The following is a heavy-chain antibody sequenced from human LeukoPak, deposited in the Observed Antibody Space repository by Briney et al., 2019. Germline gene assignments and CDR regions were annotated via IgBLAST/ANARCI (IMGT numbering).Heavy chain of an antibody. D-gene: IGHD3-3*01. CDR2: IYYSGGT. J-gene: IGHJ4*02. CDR3: ARGSPLEWLLSAGEFDY. Sequence: SETLSLTCTVSGGSISSYYWSWIRQPPGKGLEWIGYIYYSGGTNYNPSLKSRVTISVDTSKNQFSLKLSSVTAADTAVYYCARGSPLEWLLSAGEFDYWGQGTLVTVSS. CDR1: GGSISSYY. V-gene: IGHV4-59*08.